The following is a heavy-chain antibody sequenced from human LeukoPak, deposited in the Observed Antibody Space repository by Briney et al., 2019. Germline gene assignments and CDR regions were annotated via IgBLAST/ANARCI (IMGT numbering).Heavy chain of an antibody. D-gene: IGHD3-22*01. Sequence: PGGSLRLSCAASGFTFSTYWMSWVCHAPRKGMEWVANIKKDGSEKYYVDSVKGRFTIFRDNAKNSLYLQMNSLRVEDTAVYYCARTYYYDSSGYYDAFDIWGQGTMVTVSS. V-gene: IGHV3-7*01. CDR3: ARTYYYDSSGYYDAFDI. J-gene: IGHJ3*02. CDR1: GFTFSTYW. CDR2: IKKDGSEK.